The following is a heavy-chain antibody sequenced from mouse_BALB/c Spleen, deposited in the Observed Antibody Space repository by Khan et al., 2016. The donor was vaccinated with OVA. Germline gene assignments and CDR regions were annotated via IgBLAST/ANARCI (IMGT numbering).Heavy chain of an antibody. CDR3: ARRTTEYALDY. D-gene: IGHD2-14*01. CDR1: GYTFTSHT. J-gene: IGHJ4*01. Sequence: QVQLQQSGAELARPGASVKMSCKASGYTFTSHTMHWIKQRPGQGLEWIGYINPRSGYNQKLNDKATLTADISSSKAYMQLSSLTSEDSAVYYGARRTTEYALDYWGQGTSVTVSS. CDR2: INPRSG. V-gene: IGHV1-4*01.